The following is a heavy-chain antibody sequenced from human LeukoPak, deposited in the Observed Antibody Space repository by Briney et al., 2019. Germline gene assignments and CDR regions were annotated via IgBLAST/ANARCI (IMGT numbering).Heavy chain of an antibody. J-gene: IGHJ4*02. D-gene: IGHD6-6*01. CDR1: GYTFTSYG. CDR2: INPNSGGT. V-gene: IGHV1-2*02. Sequence: GASVKVSCKASGYTFTSYGISWVRQAPGQGLEWMGWINPNSGGTNYAQKFQGRVTMTRDTSISTAYMELSRLRSDDTAVYYCARWGRISIAARPGDYWGQGTLVTVSS. CDR3: ARWGRISIAARPGDY.